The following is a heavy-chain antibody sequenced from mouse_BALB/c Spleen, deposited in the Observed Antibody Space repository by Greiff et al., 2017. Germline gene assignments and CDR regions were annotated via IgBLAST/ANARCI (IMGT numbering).Heavy chain of an antibody. CDR1: GYTFTDYN. CDR3: GREEYGNTLFDY. D-gene: IGHD2-10*02. V-gene: IGHV1-18*01. J-gene: IGHJ2*01. CDR2: INPNNGGT. Sequence: VQLQQSGPELVKPGASVKIPCKASGYTFTDYNMDWVKQSHGKSLEWIGDINPNNGGTIYNQKFKGKATLTVDKSSSTAHMELLSLTSEDSAVYYCGREEYGNTLFDYWGQGTTLTVSS.